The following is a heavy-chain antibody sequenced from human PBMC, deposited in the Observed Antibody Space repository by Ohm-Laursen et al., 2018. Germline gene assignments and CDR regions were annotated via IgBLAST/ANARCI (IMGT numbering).Heavy chain of an antibody. CDR2: ISYDGGNK. D-gene: IGHD5-18*01. CDR3: ARDQGHQIHSGFDY. J-gene: IGHJ4*02. V-gene: IGHV3-30*03. CDR1: GFTLRDHG. Sequence: SLRLSCSASGFTLRDHGMHWVRQAPGKGLEWVSLISYDGGNKYYIDSVKGRFTISRDNAKNSVYLQMNSLRAEDTAVYYCARDQGHQIHSGFDYWGQGTLVTVSS.